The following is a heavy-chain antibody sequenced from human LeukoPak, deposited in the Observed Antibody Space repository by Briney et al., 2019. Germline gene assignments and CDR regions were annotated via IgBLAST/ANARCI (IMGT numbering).Heavy chain of an antibody. V-gene: IGHV4-34*01. J-gene: IGHJ4*02. CDR3: ARGRRPGYSYGFSASPYFDY. CDR1: GGSFSGYY. Sequence: SEALSLTCAVYGGSFSGYYWSWIRQPPGKGLGWIGEINHSGSTNYNPSLKSRVTISVDTSKNQFSLKLSSVTAADTTVYYCARGRRPGYSYGFSASPYFDYWGQGTLVTVSS. CDR2: INHSGST. D-gene: IGHD5-18*01.